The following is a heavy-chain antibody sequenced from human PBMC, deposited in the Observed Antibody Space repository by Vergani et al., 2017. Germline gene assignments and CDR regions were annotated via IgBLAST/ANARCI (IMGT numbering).Heavy chain of an antibody. D-gene: IGHD1-26*01. V-gene: IGHV3-21*01. CDR2: ISSSSSYI. CDR3: ARVRGGSRGSAFDF. CDR1: GFTFSSYS. J-gene: IGHJ3*01. Sequence: EVQLVESGGGLVKPGGSLRLSCAASGFTFSSYSMNWVRQAPGKGLEWVSSISSSSSYIYYEDSVKGRFTISRDNAKNSLYLQMNSLRAEEAAVYYCARVRGGSRGSAFDFWGRGTMVTGSS.